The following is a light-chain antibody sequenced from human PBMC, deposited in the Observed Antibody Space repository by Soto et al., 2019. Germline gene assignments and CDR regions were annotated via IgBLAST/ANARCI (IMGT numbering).Light chain of an antibody. CDR2: EVS. Sequence: QSVLTQPASVSGSPGQSVAISCTVTSSDVGAYNYVSWYQQHPGKAPKLLLSEVSNRPSGVSDRFSGSKSGNTASLTISGLQAEDEDDYYCSSLTTSFTYVFGTGTKVTVL. J-gene: IGLJ1*01. CDR1: SSDVGAYNY. CDR3: SSLTTSFTYV. V-gene: IGLV2-14*01.